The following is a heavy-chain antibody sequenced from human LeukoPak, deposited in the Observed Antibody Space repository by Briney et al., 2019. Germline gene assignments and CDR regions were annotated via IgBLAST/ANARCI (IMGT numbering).Heavy chain of an antibody. V-gene: IGHV3-30*18. CDR3: AKGAPSIAAAGTADY. D-gene: IGHD6-13*01. Sequence: SLRLSCAASGFTFIIYGMHWVRQAPGKGLEWVAVISYDGSNKYYADSVKGRFTISRDNSKNTLYLQMNSLRAEDTAVYYCAKGAPSIAAAGTADYWGLGTLVTVSS. CDR2: ISYDGSNK. J-gene: IGHJ4*02. CDR1: GFTFIIYG.